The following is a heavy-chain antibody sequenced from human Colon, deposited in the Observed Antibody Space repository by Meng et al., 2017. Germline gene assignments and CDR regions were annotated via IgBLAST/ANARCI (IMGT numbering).Heavy chain of an antibody. V-gene: IGHV4-38-2*02. CDR1: GFSISSGYC. Sequence: SETLSLTCNVSGFSISSGYCWGWIRQPPGKGLEWIGSICQSGSTSNNPSLKSRVTMSLERTKNQFPLRPSSLTAADTAVYYFGRSGNYRVDYWGQGSLVNVSS. D-gene: IGHD3-10*01. CDR2: ICQSGST. J-gene: IGHJ4*02. CDR3: GRSGNYRVDY.